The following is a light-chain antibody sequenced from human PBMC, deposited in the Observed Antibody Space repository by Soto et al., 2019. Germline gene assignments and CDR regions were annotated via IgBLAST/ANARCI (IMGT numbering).Light chain of an antibody. Sequence: QSVLTQPPSASGTPGQKVTISCSGSSSNIGPNAVNWYQQLPGTAPKLLLYSNNQRPSGVSDRFSGSKSGTSASLAISGLQSDDEADYHCAAWDDSLNGLVFGTGTKLTVL. V-gene: IGLV1-44*01. CDR3: AAWDDSLNGLV. CDR1: SSNIGPNA. J-gene: IGLJ1*01. CDR2: SNN.